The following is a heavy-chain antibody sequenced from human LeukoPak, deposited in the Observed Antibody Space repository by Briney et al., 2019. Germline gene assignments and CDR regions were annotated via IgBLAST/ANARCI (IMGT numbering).Heavy chain of an antibody. V-gene: IGHV1-69*01. J-gene: IGHJ5*02. Sequence: GASVKVSFKASGGTFSSYAISWVRQAPGQGLEWMGGIIPIFGTANYAQKFQGRVTITADESTSTAYMELSSLRSEDTAVYYCSSRATGYYYDSSGYYPSWGQGALVTVSS. CDR3: SSRATGYYYDSSGYYPS. CDR2: IIPIFGTA. D-gene: IGHD3-22*01. CDR1: GGTFSSYA.